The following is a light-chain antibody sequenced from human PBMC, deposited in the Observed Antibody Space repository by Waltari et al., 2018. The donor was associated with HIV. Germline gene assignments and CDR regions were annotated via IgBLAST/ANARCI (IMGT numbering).Light chain of an antibody. CDR3: QQYGSWPLT. V-gene: IGKV3-15*01. CDR1: QSVSSN. Sequence: EIVMTQSPATLYVSPGERTILPCRASQSVSSNLAWYKQKPGQAPRLLIHSASTRATGIPARFSGGGSGTDFTLTITSLQSEDSGFYYCQQYGSWPLTFGGGTKVEIK. J-gene: IGKJ4*01. CDR2: SAS.